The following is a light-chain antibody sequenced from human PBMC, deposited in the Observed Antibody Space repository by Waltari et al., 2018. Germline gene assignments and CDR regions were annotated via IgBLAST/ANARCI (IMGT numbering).Light chain of an antibody. CDR2: ATS. CDR1: QGIGTW. CDR3: QHYDGVPPWT. Sequence: DIQMTQSPSSVSASVGDRVTITCRASQGIGTWLAWYQQKPGQAPKLLIYATSTLQSGVPSRFRGSGSGTDFVFTISRLQPEDIATYYCQHYDGVPPWTFGQGTRVDFK. J-gene: IGKJ1*01. V-gene: IGKV1-12*01.